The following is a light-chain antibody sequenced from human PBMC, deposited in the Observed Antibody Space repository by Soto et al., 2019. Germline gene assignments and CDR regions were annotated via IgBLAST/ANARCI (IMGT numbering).Light chain of an antibody. Sequence: EIVMTQSPATLSVSPGERVALSCRASQSVSSNLAWYQKKPGQAPRLLIFGASTRATGIPARFSGSGSGTEFTLTISSLQSEDFAVYYCQQYNKWPPITFGQGTRLEIK. V-gene: IGKV3-15*01. J-gene: IGKJ5*01. CDR3: QQYNKWPPIT. CDR1: QSVSSN. CDR2: GAS.